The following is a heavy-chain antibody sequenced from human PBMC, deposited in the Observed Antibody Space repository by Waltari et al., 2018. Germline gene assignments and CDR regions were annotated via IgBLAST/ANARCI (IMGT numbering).Heavy chain of an antibody. CDR2: IKSDGSST. D-gene: IGHD4-17*01. V-gene: IGHV3-74*01. Sequence: EVQLVESGGGLVQPGGSLRLSCAASGFTFSSYWMHWVRQAPGKGLVWDALIKSDGSSTSYADSVKGRFTISRDNAKNTLYLQMNSLRAEDTAVYYCARVTVNLGYYYYYGMDVWGQGTTVTVSS. CDR3: ARVTVNLGYYYYYGMDV. J-gene: IGHJ6*02. CDR1: GFTFSSYW.